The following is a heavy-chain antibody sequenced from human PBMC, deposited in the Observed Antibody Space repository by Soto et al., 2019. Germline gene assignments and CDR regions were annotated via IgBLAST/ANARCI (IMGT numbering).Heavy chain of an antibody. J-gene: IGHJ6*02. CDR1: GDNVSANSAA. V-gene: IGHV6-1*01. CDR3: GRQPRATLALHGMDV. Sequence: SPTLSLTCAISGDNVSANSAAWNWIRQSPSRGLEWLGRTYYRSKWNYDYAESVKSRMSITPDTANNQFSLQLNSVTPEDTAVYYCGRQPRATLALHGMDVWGQGTPVTVSS. CDR2: TYYRSKWNY.